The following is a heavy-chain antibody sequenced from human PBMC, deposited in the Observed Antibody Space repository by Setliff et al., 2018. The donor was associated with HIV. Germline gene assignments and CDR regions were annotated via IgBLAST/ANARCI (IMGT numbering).Heavy chain of an antibody. CDR3: ARGRDWAKTGDF. CDR2: VHPSGSI. V-gene: IGHV4-34*01. D-gene: IGHD3-9*01. Sequence: PSETLSLTCSVSSGSMTGHYWSWVRQPPGKGLEWIAEVHPSGSINYNSSLKSRVAISVDTSNNQFSLTMTSVTAADTAVYYCARGRDWAKTGDFWGQGALVTVSS. J-gene: IGHJ4*02. CDR1: SGSMTGHY.